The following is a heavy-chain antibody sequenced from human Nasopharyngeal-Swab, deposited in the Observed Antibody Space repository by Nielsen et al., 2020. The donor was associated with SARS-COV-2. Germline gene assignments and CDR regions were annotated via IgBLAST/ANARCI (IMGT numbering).Heavy chain of an antibody. J-gene: IGHJ6*03. Sequence: PGKGLEWIGEINHSGSTNYNPSLKSRVTISVDTSKSQFSLKLSSVTAADTAVYYCARGQAYYYGSGSRYYYYYYMDVWGKGTTVTVSS. V-gene: IGHV4-34*01. D-gene: IGHD3-10*01. CDR3: ARGQAYYYGSGSRYYYYYYMDV. CDR2: INHSGST.